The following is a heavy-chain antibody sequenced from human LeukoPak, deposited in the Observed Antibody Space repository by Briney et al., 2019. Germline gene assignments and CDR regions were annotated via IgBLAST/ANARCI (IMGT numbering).Heavy chain of an antibody. Sequence: PSETLSLTCAVYGGSFSGYYWSWIRQPPGKGLEWIGEINHSGSTNYNPSLKSRVTISVDTSKNQISLKLSSLTAADTAVYYCARGFSEVRGSPVWFDPWGQGTLVTVSS. V-gene: IGHV4-34*01. CDR3: ARGFSEVRGSPVWFDP. J-gene: IGHJ5*02. D-gene: IGHD3-10*01. CDR1: GGSFSGYY. CDR2: INHSGST.